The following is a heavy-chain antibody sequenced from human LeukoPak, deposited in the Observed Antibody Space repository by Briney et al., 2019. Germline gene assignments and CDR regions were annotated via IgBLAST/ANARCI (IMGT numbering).Heavy chain of an antibody. D-gene: IGHD4-17*01. CDR1: GGTFSSYA. CDR3: ARATLAKEPTVTTSYDAFDI. J-gene: IGHJ3*02. V-gene: IGHV1-69*01. Sequence: GSSVKVSCKASGGTFSSYAISWVRQAPGQGLEWMGGVIPIFGTANYAQKFQGRVTITADESTSTAYMELSSLRSEDTAVYYCARATLAKEPTVTTSYDAFDIWGQGTMVTVSS. CDR2: VIPIFGTA.